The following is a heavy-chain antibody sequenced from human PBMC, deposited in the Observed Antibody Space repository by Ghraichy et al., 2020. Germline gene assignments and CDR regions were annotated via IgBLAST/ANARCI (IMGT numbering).Heavy chain of an antibody. V-gene: IGHV4-59*01. J-gene: IGHJ4*02. CDR1: GGSISYYY. CDR3: ARSSGSYSRGNYFDY. Sequence: SQTLSLTCTVSGGSISYYYCSWIRHPPGKGLEWIGYIYYSGSTNYNPSLKSRVTISVDTSKNQFSLKLSSVTAADTAVYYCARSSGSYSRGNYFDYWGQGTLVTVSS. CDR2: IYYSGST. D-gene: IGHD1-26*01.